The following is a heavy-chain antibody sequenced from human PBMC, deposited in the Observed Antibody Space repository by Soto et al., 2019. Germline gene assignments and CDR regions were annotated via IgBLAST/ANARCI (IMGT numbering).Heavy chain of an antibody. CDR1: GYTFTSYA. V-gene: IGHV1-3*01. D-gene: IGHD3-16*01. CDR3: ARVGLPGSYRDY. CDR2: MNAGNGNT. Sequence: GASVKVSCKASGYTFTSYAMHWVRQAPGQRLEWMGWMNAGNGNTKYAQKFQGRVTMTRNTSISTAYMELSSLRSEDTAVYYCARVGLPGSYRDYWGQGTLVTVSS. J-gene: IGHJ4*02.